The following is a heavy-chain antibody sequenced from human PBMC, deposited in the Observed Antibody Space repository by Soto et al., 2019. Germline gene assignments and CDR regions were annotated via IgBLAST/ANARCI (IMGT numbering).Heavy chain of an antibody. CDR1: GGSINTFY. Sequence: SETLSLTCTVSGGSINTFYWSWVRQPAGKGLEWIGRIFSSGSTSFNPSPESRVAMSVDTSKNHFSLNLSSVTAADMAVYYCAREGSYSAYHFAHGIQLWSFDFWGQGALVTVSS. CDR3: AREGSYSAYHFAHGIQLWSFDF. V-gene: IGHV4-4*07. CDR2: IFSSGST. J-gene: IGHJ4*02. D-gene: IGHD5-12*01.